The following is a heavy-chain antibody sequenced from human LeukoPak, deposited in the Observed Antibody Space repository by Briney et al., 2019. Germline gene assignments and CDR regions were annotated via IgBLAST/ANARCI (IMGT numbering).Heavy chain of an antibody. Sequence: PGGSLRLSCGASGFTFRTSWMNWVRQAPGKGLEWVASINPDGSEKYSVDSVKGRFTISRDNAKNSLYLQMNSLRAEDTAVYYCARAGYSSGWADYWGQGTLVTVSS. D-gene: IGHD6-19*01. V-gene: IGHV3-7*01. CDR2: INPDGSEK. CDR1: GFTFRTSW. CDR3: ARAGYSSGWADY. J-gene: IGHJ4*02.